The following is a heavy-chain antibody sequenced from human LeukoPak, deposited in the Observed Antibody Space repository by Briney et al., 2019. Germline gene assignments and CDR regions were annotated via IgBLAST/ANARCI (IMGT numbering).Heavy chain of an antibody. CDR2: ISVYNGHT. J-gene: IGHJ4*02. CDR3: AREGFSWGFDY. CDR1: GYTFTSYG. D-gene: IGHD3-16*01. V-gene: IGHV1-18*01. Sequence: ASVKVSCKASGYTFTSYGFTWVRQAPGQGLEWMGWISVYNGHTNYAQKLQGRVTMTTDTSTSTAYMELRSLRSDDTAVYYCAREGFSWGFDYWGQGTLVTVSS.